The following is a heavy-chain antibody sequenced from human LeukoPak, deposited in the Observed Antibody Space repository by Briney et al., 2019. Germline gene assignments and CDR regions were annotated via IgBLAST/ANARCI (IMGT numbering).Heavy chain of an antibody. CDR2: ISSSSSYI. CDR1: GFTFTNYE. V-gene: IGHV3-21*01. Sequence: GGSLRLSCAASGFTFTNYEMTWVRQAPGKGLEWVSSISSSSSYIYYADSVKGRFTISRDNAKNSLYLQMNSLRAEDTAVYYCARDSEDIVVVVAATGAFDIWGQGTMVTVSS. J-gene: IGHJ3*02. D-gene: IGHD2-15*01. CDR3: ARDSEDIVVVVAATGAFDI.